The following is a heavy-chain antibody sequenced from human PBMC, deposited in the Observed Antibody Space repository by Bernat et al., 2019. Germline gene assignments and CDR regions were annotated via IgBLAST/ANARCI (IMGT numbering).Heavy chain of an antibody. V-gene: IGHV3-23*01. CDR2: ISGSGGST. CDR3: AKKPTSTGSHYHFDY. Sequence: EAQLLESGGGLVQPGGSRRLSCAASGFTFSTYAMSWVRQAPGKGLEWVSAISGSGGSTYYADSVKGRFTISRDNSKNTLYLQMSSLRAEDTAVYYCAKKPTSTGSHYHFDYWGQGTLVTVSS. CDR1: GFTFSTYA. D-gene: IGHD1-26*01. J-gene: IGHJ4*02.